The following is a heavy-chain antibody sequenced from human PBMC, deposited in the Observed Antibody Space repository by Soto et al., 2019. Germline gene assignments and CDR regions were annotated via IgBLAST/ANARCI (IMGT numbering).Heavy chain of an antibody. CDR2: ISGSGDDT. V-gene: IGHV3-23*01. Sequence: QLLESGGGFVQPGGSLRLSCVASGFTFSNFAMAWVRQAPGEGLEWVSAISGSGDDTFYADSMKGRFTISRDNSKETLYRQINRQRAEDTAIDYCANQTPKTGTTFGYWGQGTLVSVSA. CDR1: GFTFSNFA. D-gene: IGHD1-1*01. CDR3: ANQTPKTGTTFGY. J-gene: IGHJ4*02.